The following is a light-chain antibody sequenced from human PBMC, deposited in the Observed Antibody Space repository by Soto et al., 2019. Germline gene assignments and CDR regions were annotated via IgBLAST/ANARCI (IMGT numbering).Light chain of an antibody. CDR3: QQSYKKPRT. J-gene: IGKJ1*01. Sequence: DIQMTQSPSFLSASAGDRVTIFCRASQSISNFLHWYQQKPGKAPKLLIYAASKLESGVPSRFGGSGSGTDFTLTISSLQPEDFAHYYCQQSYKKPRTFGLGTRVEIK. CDR2: AAS. CDR1: QSISNF. V-gene: IGKV1-39*01.